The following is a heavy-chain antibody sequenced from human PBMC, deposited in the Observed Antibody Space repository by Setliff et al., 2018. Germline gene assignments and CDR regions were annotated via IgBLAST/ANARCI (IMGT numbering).Heavy chain of an antibody. V-gene: IGHV4-39*07. J-gene: IGHJ4*02. CDR3: ARAPRYFDSTGSYFDG. Sequence: SETLSLTCTVSGGSISSSDFYWGWIRQPPGKGLEWIGSIYYSGTTYYNPSLKSPVTISIDKSKNEFSLKMSSVTAADTAVYYCARAPRYFDSTGSYFDGWGQGTLVTVSS. CDR2: IYYSGTT. D-gene: IGHD3-22*01. CDR1: GGSISSSDFY.